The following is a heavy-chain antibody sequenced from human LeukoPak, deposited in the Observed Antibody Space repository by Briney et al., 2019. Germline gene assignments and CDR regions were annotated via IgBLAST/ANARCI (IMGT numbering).Heavy chain of an antibody. CDR1: GCTFSGNS. Sequence: SVKVSCKASGCTFSGNSITWVRQAPGQGLEWMGRFIPILNTTNYAQDFQGRVTLTADKSTSTAYMELMSLGSEDTAVYYCARETRDSNWNSVAYLDHWGQGTLVTVSS. V-gene: IGHV1-69*08. CDR3: ARETRDSNWNSVAYLDH. D-gene: IGHD1-7*01. CDR2: FIPILNTT. J-gene: IGHJ4*02.